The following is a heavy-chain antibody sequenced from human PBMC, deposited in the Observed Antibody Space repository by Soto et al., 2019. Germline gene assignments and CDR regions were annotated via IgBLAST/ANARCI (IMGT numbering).Heavy chain of an antibody. V-gene: IGHV3-23*01. CDR2: ISGGGDIT. J-gene: IGHJ4*02. CDR1: GFTISSYA. CDR3: APSGFDY. Sequence: EVQLLESGGGLVQPGGSLRLSCAVSGFTISSYAMSWVRQAPGKGLEWVSIISGGGDITNYADSVRGRFTISRDNSKNTLYLQMNSLRAEDTAVYYCAPSGFDYWGQGTLVTVSS. D-gene: IGHD1-26*01.